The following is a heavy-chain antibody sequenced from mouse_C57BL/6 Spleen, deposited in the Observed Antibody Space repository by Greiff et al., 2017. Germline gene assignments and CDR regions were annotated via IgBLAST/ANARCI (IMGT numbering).Heavy chain of an antibody. Sequence: QVQLKESGAELVRPGASVTLSCKASGYTFTDYEMHWVKQTPVHGLEWIGAIDPETGGTAYNQKFKGKAILTADKSSSTAYMELRSPTSEESAVYYCTRFTTVVAPPWFAYWGQGTLVTVSA. J-gene: IGHJ3*01. CDR2: IDPETGGT. CDR1: GYTFTDYE. CDR3: TRFTTVVAPPWFAY. D-gene: IGHD1-1*01. V-gene: IGHV1-15*01.